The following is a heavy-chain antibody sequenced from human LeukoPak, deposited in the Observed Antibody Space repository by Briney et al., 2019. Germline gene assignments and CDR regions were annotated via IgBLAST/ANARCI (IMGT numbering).Heavy chain of an antibody. D-gene: IGHD3-10*01. CDR2: IYCSGST. J-gene: IGHJ6*02. Sequence: PSQTLSLTCTVSGGSISSGVYYWSWIRRPPGKGLVWLGYIYCSGSTYYNPSLKSRLTLSVDTSKNQFSLKLSSVTAADTAVYYCARVFDYGSGSYYYYGMDVWGQGTTVTVSS. CDR3: ARVFDYGSGSYYYYGMDV. CDR1: GGSISSGVYY. V-gene: IGHV4-30-4*01.